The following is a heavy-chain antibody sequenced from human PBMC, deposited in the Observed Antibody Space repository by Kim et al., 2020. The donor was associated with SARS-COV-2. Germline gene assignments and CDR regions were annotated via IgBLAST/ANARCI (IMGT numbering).Heavy chain of an antibody. CDR3: AREGGGSSHFDY. Sequence: GGSLRLSCAASGFTFSSYEMNWVRQAPGKGLEWVSYISSSGSTIYYADSVKGRFTISRDHAKNSLYLKMNRLRAEDTVVYYCAREGGGSSHFDYLVQGT. J-gene: IGHJ4*02. D-gene: IGHD3-10*01. CDR1: GFTFSSYE. CDR2: ISSSGSTI. V-gene: IGHV3-48*03.